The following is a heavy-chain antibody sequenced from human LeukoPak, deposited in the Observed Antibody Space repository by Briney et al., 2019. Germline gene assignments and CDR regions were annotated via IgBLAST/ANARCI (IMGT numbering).Heavy chain of an antibody. Sequence: SETLSLTCTVSGGSISSYYWSWIRQPPGKGLEWIGYIYYSGSTNYNPSLKSRVTISVDTSKNQFSLKLSSVTAADTAVYYCATSRQLLDNWFDPWGQGTLVTVSS. CDR1: GGSISSYY. V-gene: IGHV4-59*08. J-gene: IGHJ5*02. CDR2: IYYSGST. D-gene: IGHD2-2*01. CDR3: ATSRQLLDNWFDP.